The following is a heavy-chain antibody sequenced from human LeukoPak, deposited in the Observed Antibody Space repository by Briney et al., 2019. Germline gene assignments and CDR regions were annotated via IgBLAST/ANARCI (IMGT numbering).Heavy chain of an antibody. D-gene: IGHD3-16*01. V-gene: IGHV4-34*01. J-gene: IGHJ5*02. CDR1: DGSFSDYY. CDR2: INHSGST. CDR3: ARAQSYLNWFDP. Sequence: KPSETLSLTCAVYDGSFSDYYWTWIRQPPGKGLEWIGEINHSGSTNYNPSLKSRVTISVDTSKNQFSPKLTSVTAADTAVYYCARAQSYLNWFDPWGQGTLVTVSS.